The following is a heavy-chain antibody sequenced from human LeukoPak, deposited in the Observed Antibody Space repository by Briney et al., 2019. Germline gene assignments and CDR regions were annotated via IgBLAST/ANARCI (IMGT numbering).Heavy chain of an antibody. D-gene: IGHD5-18*01. CDR1: GGTFSIYA. CDR3: ATSSGYSSGGY. CDR2: IIPILGIA. V-gene: IGHV1-69*04. J-gene: IGHJ4*02. Sequence: SVKVSFKASGGTFSIYAISWVRQAPGQGLEWMGRIIPILGIANYAQKFQGRVTITADKSTSTAYMELSSLRSEDTAVYYCATSSGYSSGGYWGQGTLVTVSS.